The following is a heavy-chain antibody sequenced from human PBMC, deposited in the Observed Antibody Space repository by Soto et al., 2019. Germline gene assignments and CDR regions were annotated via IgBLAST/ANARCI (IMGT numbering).Heavy chain of an antibody. CDR3: ARGRYGDY. CDR2: ISAHNGNT. V-gene: IGHV1-18*01. J-gene: IGHJ4*02. CDR1: GYTFTSYG. D-gene: IGHD1-1*01. Sequence: QVHLVQSGAEVKKPGASVKVSCKASGYTFTSYGITWVRQAPGHGLEWMGWISAHNGNTDYAQKLQGRVIVTIDTSTSTAYMELRSLRSDDTAVYYCARGRYGDYWGQGAQVTVSS.